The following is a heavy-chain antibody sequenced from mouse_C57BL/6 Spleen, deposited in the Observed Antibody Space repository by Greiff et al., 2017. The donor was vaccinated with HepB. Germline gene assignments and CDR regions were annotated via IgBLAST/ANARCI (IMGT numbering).Heavy chain of an antibody. V-gene: IGHV1-18*01. CDR2: INPNNGGT. J-gene: IGHJ4*01. Sequence: EVQLQQSGPELVKPGASVKIPCKASGYTFTDYNMDWVKQSHGKSLEWIGDINPNNGGTIYNQKFKGKATLTVDKSSSTAYMELRSLTSEDTAVYYCARTLRDGTAMDYWGQGTSVTVSS. D-gene: IGHD2-1*01. CDR1: GYTFTDYN. CDR3: ARTLRDGTAMDY.